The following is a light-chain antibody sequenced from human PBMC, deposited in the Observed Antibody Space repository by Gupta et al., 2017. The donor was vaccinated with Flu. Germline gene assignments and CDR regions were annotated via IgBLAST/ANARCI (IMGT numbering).Light chain of an antibody. CDR2: NAS. CDR3: QQTYNTSWT. J-gene: IGKJ1*01. Sequence: DIQMTQSPSSLSASVGDRVTITCQASQSIINYLNWYQQKPGKAPILLIYNASSLQSGVPSKFSGSGSGTDFTLTISSLQPEDFAAYYCQQTYNTSWTFGQGTKVEVK. V-gene: IGKV1-39*01. CDR1: QSIINY.